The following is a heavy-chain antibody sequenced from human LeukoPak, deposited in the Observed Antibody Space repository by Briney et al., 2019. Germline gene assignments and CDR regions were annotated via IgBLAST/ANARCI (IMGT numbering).Heavy chain of an antibody. J-gene: IGHJ4*02. Sequence: GGSLRLSCAASGFTFSSYAMSWVRQAPGKGLEWVSLIYSGGAIRYADSVKGRFTISRDSSKNTLFLQMNDLTVEDTARYYCARRPGNWGQGILVTVSS. D-gene: IGHD1-14*01. CDR2: IYSGGAI. CDR1: GFTFSSYA. CDR3: ARRPGN. V-gene: IGHV3-23*03.